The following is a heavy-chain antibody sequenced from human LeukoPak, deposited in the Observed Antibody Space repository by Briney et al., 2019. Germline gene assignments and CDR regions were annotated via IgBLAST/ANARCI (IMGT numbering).Heavy chain of an antibody. CDR2: ISYDGSEK. CDR3: ARGIAAADLDY. J-gene: IGHJ4*02. V-gene: IGHV3-30*03. Sequence: GGSLRLSCAASGFTFSNYGMHWVRQAPGKGLEWVAVISYDGSEKYYGDSVKGRFTISRDNSKNTLYLQMNSLRAEDTAVYYCARGIAAADLDYWGQGTLVTVSS. D-gene: IGHD6-13*01. CDR1: GFTFSNYG.